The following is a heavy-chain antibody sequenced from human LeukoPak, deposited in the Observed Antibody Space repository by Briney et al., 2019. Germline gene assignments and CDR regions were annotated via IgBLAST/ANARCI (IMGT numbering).Heavy chain of an antibody. J-gene: IGHJ4*02. Sequence: PGGSLRLSCAASGFTFSSYAMSWVRQAPGKGLEWVSAIPGSGDSTNYADSVKGRFTISRDNSKNTLYLQMNSLRAEDTAVYYCAKDWTTVVTPKGYYFDSWGQGTLVTVSS. V-gene: IGHV3-23*01. CDR3: AKDWTTVVTPKGYYFDS. CDR1: GFTFSSYA. CDR2: IPGSGDST. D-gene: IGHD4-23*01.